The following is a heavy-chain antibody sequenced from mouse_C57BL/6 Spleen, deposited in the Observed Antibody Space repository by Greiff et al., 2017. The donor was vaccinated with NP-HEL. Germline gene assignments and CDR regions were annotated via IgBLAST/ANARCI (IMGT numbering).Heavy chain of an antibody. CDR3: ARSYYSNYGFAY. J-gene: IGHJ3*01. CDR2: INYDGSST. D-gene: IGHD2-5*01. Sequence: EVMLVESAGGLVQPGSSMKLSCTASGFTFSDYYMAWVRQVPEKGLEWVANINYDGSSTYYLDSLKSRFIISRDNAKNILYLQMSSLKSEDTATYYCARSYYSNYGFAYWGQGTLVTVSA. V-gene: IGHV5-16*01. CDR1: GFTFSDYY.